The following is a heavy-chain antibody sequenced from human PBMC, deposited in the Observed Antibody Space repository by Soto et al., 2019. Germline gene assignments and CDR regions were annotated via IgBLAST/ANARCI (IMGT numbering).Heavy chain of an antibody. CDR3: ANGPVDDFWSGYPDFDY. CDR1: GFTFSSYA. CDR2: ISYDGSNK. D-gene: IGHD3-3*01. V-gene: IGHV3-30-3*01. J-gene: IGHJ4*02. Sequence: PGGSLILSCAASGFTFSSYAMHWVRQAPGKGLEWVAVISYDGSNKYYADSVKGRFTISRDNSKNTLYLQMNSLRAEDTAVYYCANGPVDDFWSGYPDFDYWGQGTLVTVSS.